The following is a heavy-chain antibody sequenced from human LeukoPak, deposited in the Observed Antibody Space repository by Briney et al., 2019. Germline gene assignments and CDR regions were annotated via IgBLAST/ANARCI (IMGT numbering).Heavy chain of an antibody. V-gene: IGHV1-2*02. CDR3: ARRWGGSYQLDY. Sequence: ASVKVSCKASGYTFTGYFMHWVRQAPGQGLEWMGWINPNSGGTNYAQKFQGRVTLTRDTSISTTYMELTSLRSDDTAVYYCARRWGGSYQLDYWGQGNLVTVSS. CDR1: GYTFTGYF. J-gene: IGHJ4*02. D-gene: IGHD1-26*01. CDR2: INPNSGGT.